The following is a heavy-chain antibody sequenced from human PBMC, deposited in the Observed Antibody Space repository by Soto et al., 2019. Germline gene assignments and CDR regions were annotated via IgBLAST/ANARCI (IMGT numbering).Heavy chain of an antibody. CDR2: ISSSSSYI. J-gene: IGHJ4*02. D-gene: IGHD6-19*01. V-gene: IGHV3-21*01. CDR3: VRSWSGWYEGNFDY. Sequence: GGSLRLSCAASGFTFSSYSMNWVRQAPGKGLEWVSSISSSSSYIYYADSVKGRFTISRDNAKNSLYLQMNSLRAEDTAVYYCVRSWSGWYEGNFDYWGQGTLVTVSS. CDR1: GFTFSSYS.